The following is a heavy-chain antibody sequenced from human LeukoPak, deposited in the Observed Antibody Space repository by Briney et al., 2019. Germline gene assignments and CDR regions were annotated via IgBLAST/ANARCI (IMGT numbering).Heavy chain of an antibody. J-gene: IGHJ3*02. CDR3: AISAGRAFDI. CDR2: INPSGGGT. Sequence: HAASVKVSCKASGYTFTTYYLHWVRQAPGQGLEWMAIINPSGGGTSYAQNFHDRVTMTRDMSTNTVYMELISLRSEDTAVYYCAISAGRAFDIWGQGTMVTVSS. V-gene: IGHV1-46*01. CDR1: GYTFTTYY. D-gene: IGHD3-16*02.